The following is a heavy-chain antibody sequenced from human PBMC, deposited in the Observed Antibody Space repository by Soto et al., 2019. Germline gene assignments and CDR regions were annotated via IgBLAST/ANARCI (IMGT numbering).Heavy chain of an antibody. V-gene: IGHV3-30*18. D-gene: IGHD3-10*01. Sequence: QVQLVESGGGVVQPGRSLRLSCAASGFTFRNYGMHWVRQAPVKGLEWLALISSDEVNQYYAESVKGRVTISRDISKNTLYLQMNNLRPEDTAVYYCAKVRLAGRVRGAGANDYWGQGTLVAVSS. J-gene: IGHJ4*02. CDR1: GFTFRNYG. CDR2: ISSDEVNQ. CDR3: AKVRLAGRVRGAGANDY.